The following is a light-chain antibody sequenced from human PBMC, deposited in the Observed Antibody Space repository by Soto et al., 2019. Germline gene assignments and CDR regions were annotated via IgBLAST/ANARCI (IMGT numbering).Light chain of an antibody. J-gene: IGKJ4*01. V-gene: IGKV1-5*03. CDR2: KAS. CDR3: QQYESYPMT. CDR1: QSISSW. Sequence: DSQMTQYPSTLSASIGDRVTITCRAGQSISSWLAWYQQKPGKAPKLLISKASTLQSGVPPRFSGSGSGTVFALTIISLQPDDFATYYCQQYESYPMTFGGGTKVDIK.